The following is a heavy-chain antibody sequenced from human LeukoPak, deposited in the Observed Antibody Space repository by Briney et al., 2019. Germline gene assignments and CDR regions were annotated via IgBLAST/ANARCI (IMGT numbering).Heavy chain of an antibody. Sequence: SETLSLTCAVYGGSFSGYYWSWIRQPPGKGLDWIGEINHSGSTNYNPSLKSRVTISVDTSKNQFSLKLSSVTAADTAVYYCARDSPTLTGYYYYFDYWGQGTLVTVSS. V-gene: IGHV4-34*01. CDR3: ARDSPTLTGYYYYFDY. J-gene: IGHJ4*02. CDR1: GGSFSGYY. D-gene: IGHD3-9*01. CDR2: INHSGST.